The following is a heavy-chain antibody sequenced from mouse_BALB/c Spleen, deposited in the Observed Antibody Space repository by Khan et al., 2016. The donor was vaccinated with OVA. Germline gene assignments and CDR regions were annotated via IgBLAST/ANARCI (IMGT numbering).Heavy chain of an antibody. Sequence: VQLQESGTELARPGASVNLSCKASGYTFTDFYLNWVKQRSGQGLEWIGEISPGSGDTYYNEKFKGKATLTADKSSSTAYMQLSSLTSEVSAVYFWARRNYFGYTFAYWGQGTLVTVSA. D-gene: IGHD1-2*01. CDR1: GYTFTDFY. CDR3: ARRNYFGYTFAY. V-gene: IGHV1-77*01. J-gene: IGHJ3*01. CDR2: ISPGSGDT.